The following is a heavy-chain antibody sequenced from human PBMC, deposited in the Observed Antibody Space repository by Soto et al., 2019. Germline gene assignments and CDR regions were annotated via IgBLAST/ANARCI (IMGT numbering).Heavy chain of an antibody. CDR3: AKDLWSAVRGSYPK. J-gene: IGHJ4*02. Sequence: TXGSLRLSCAASGFTFSSYAMSWVRQAPGKGLEWVSGISGSAVGTYYADSVKGRFTISRDNSKNTLYLQMNSLRAEDTAVYYCAKDLWSAVRGSYPKWGQGTLVTVSS. CDR1: GFTFSSYA. D-gene: IGHD1-26*01. CDR2: ISGSAVGT. V-gene: IGHV3-23*01.